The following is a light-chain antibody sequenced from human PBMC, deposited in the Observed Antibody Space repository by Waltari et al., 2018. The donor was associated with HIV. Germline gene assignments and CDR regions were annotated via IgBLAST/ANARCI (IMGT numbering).Light chain of an antibody. Sequence: QSVLTQPPSVSGAPGQRVTISCTGSSSNIGAGYDVHWYQQLPGTGPKLLIYIKNNRPSGVPDRFSGSKSGTSASLAITGLQAEDEADYYCQSYDSSLSGSTVIFGGGTKLTVL. J-gene: IGLJ2*01. CDR3: QSYDSSLSGSTVI. CDR2: IKN. CDR1: SSNIGAGYD. V-gene: IGLV1-40*01.